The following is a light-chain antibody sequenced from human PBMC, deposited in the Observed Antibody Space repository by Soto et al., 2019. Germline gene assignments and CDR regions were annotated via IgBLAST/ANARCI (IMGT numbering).Light chain of an antibody. CDR3: QQHNNWPPLT. J-gene: IGKJ4*01. V-gene: IGKV3-15*01. CDR2: GAS. CDR1: KSVSNN. Sequence: EIVMTQSPATLSVSPGERAILSCRASKSVSNNLAWYQQKPGQAPRLLIYGASTRATGIPARFSGSGSGTEFPLSISSLQSEDFAIYYCQQHNNWPPLTFGGGTKVEIK.